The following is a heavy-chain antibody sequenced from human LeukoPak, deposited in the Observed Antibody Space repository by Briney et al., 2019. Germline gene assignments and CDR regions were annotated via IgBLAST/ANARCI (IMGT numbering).Heavy chain of an antibody. CDR3: AKLLRSGYSTGGDS. D-gene: IGHD3-22*01. J-gene: IGHJ4*02. CDR1: GFTFSSYS. CDR2: ISSSSSYI. V-gene: IGHV3-21*04. Sequence: GGSLRLSCAASGFTFSSYSMNWVRQAPGKGLEWVSSISSSSSYIYYADSVKGRFTISRDNANDSLYLQMNSLRAEDTAVFYCAKLLRSGYSTGGDSWGQGTLVTVSS.